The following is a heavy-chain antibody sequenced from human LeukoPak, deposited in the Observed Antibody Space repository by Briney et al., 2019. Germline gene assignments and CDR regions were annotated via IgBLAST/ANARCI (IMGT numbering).Heavy chain of an antibody. D-gene: IGHD3-10*01. V-gene: IGHV3-33*01. CDR1: GFTFSSYG. Sequence: GGSLRLSCAASGFTFSSYGMHWVRQAPGKGLEWVAVIWYDGSNKYYADSVKGRFTISRDNSKNTLYLQMNSLRAEDTAVYYCARGVKRSYYGSGSYYNPYYYGMDVWGQGTTVTVSS. CDR3: ARGVKRSYYGSGSYYNPYYYGMDV. J-gene: IGHJ6*02. CDR2: IWYDGSNK.